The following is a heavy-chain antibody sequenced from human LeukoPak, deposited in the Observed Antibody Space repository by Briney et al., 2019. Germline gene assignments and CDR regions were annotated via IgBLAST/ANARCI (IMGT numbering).Heavy chain of an antibody. D-gene: IGHD3-10*01. V-gene: IGHV3-30*04. J-gene: IGHJ4*02. Sequence: PGGSLRLSCAASGFTFSSYAMHWVRQAPGKGLEWVAVISYDGSNKYYADSVKGRFTISRDNSKNTLYPQMNSLRAEDTAVYYCARDSPLWFGELLYYFDYWGQGTLVTVSS. CDR3: ARDSPLWFGELLYYFDY. CDR1: GFTFSSYA. CDR2: ISYDGSNK.